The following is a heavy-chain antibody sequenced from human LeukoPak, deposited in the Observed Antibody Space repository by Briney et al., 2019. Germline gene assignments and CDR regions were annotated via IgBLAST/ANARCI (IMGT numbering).Heavy chain of an antibody. CDR1: GSTLSDYY. CDR2: ISNTGYSK. J-gene: IGHJ4*02. V-gene: IGHV3-11*01. D-gene: IGHD4-23*01. CDR3: AREGYGGNNFDY. Sequence: PGGSLRPSCASPGSTLSDYYVNWIRQAPGKGLEWVSQISNTGYSKYYADSVKGRFTISRDNVKDSVSLQMNSLRVADSGMYYCAREGYGGNNFDYWGQGILVTVSS.